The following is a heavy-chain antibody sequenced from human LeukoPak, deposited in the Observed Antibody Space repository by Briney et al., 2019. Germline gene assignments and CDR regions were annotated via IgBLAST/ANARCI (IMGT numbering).Heavy chain of an antibody. CDR2: IDPSDSYT. D-gene: IGHD6-13*01. CDR3: AGRCWVAAAGYYYYGMDV. Sequence: PGESLKISCNGSGYSFTSYWISWVRQMPGKGLEWMGRIDPSDSYTNYSPSFQGHVTISADKSISTAYLQWSSLKCSDTAMYYCAGRCWVAAAGYYYYGMDVWGQGTTVTVSS. J-gene: IGHJ6*02. V-gene: IGHV5-10-1*01. CDR1: GYSFTSYW.